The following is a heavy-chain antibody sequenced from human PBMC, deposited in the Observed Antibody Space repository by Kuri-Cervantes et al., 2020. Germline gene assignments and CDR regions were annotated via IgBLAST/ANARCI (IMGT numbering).Heavy chain of an antibody. D-gene: IGHD6-25*01. J-gene: IGHJ3*02. CDR3: ASALRSDAFDT. V-gene: IGHV4-4*07. CDR2: IYTSGIT. Sequence: SETLSLTCTVSGGSISSYYWSWIRQPAGKGLEWIGRIYTSGITNYNPSLTSRVTMSLDTSKNQFSLKLSSVTAADTAVYYCASALRSDAFDTWGQGTKVTVSS. CDR1: GGSISSYY.